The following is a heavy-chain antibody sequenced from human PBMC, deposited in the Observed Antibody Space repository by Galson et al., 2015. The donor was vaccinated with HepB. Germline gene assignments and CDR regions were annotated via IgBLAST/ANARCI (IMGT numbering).Heavy chain of an antibody. CDR2: IKSKTDGGTT. D-gene: IGHD3-3*01. Sequence: SLRLSCAASGFTFSNAWMSWVCQAPGKGLEWVGRIKSKTDGGTTDYAAPVKGRFTISRDDSKNTLYLQMNSLKTEDTAVYYCTTDPYFWRGMDVWGQGTTVTVSS. CDR1: GFTFSNAW. CDR3: TTDPYFWRGMDV. V-gene: IGHV3-15*01. J-gene: IGHJ6*02.